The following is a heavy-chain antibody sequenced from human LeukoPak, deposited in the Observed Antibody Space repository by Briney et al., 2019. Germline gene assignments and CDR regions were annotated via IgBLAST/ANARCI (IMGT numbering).Heavy chain of an antibody. V-gene: IGHV3-30*18. CDR2: ISYDGSNK. D-gene: IGHD3-16*01. CDR1: GFTFSSYG. J-gene: IGHJ4*02. CDR3: AKAQSYGYSDY. Sequence: TGGSLRLSCAASGFTFSSYGMHWVRQAPGKGLGWVAVISYDGSNKYYADSVKGRFTISRDNSKNTLYLQMNSLKAEDSAIYYCAKAQSYGYSDYWGQGTLVAVSS.